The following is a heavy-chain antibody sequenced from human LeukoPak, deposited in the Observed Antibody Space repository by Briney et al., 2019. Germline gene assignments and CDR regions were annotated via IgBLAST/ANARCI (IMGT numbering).Heavy chain of an antibody. Sequence: PGGSLRLSCAASGFTVSSNYMSWVRQAPGKGLEWVSVIYSGGSTYYAGSVKGRFTISRDNSKNTLYLQMNSLRVEDTAVYYCAKQYYNFWSGWVNWGQGTLVTVSS. V-gene: IGHV3-53*01. J-gene: IGHJ4*02. CDR2: IYSGGST. CDR3: AKQYYNFWSGWVN. D-gene: IGHD3-3*01. CDR1: GFTVSSNY.